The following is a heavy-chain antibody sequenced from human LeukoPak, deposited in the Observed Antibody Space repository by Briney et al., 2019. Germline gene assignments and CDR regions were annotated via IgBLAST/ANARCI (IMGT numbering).Heavy chain of an antibody. CDR3: SRGRTYPTS. Sequence: PGRSLRLSCTASGFTFCDYAMSWFRQAPGKGLEWVGFIRSKAYGGTTVYAASLKGRITISRDDSKTIAYLQMSSLKTEDTAVYYCSRGRTYPTSWSQGTLVTVSS. J-gene: IGHJ5*02. V-gene: IGHV3-49*03. CDR1: GFTFCDYA. CDR2: IRSKAYGGTT. D-gene: IGHD2/OR15-2a*01.